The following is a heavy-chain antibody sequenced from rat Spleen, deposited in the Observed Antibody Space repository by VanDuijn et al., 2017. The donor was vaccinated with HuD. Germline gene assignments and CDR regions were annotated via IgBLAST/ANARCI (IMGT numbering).Heavy chain of an antibody. J-gene: IGHJ3*01. CDR2: ISYSGTI. V-gene: IGHV3-1*01. D-gene: IGHD4-3*01. CDR3: ARYIGNNSGFAY. CDR1: GYSITSNY. Sequence: EVQLQESGPGLVKPSQSLSLTCSVTGYSITSNYWGWIRKFPGNKMEWMAYISYSGTIGYNPSLKSRVSITRDTSKNQFFLHLNSITTEDTATYYCARYIGNNSGFAYWGQGTLVTVSS.